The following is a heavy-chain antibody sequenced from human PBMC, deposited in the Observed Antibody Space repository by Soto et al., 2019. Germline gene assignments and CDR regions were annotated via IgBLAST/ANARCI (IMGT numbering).Heavy chain of an antibody. CDR2: ISSSSSTI. V-gene: IGHV3-48*01. CDR3: TRDGVVVVTAIIY. Sequence: PGGSLRLSCAASGFTFSSYSMNWVRQAPGKGLEWVSYISSSSSTIYYTDSVKGRFTISRDNAKNSLYLQMNSLRAEDTAVYYCTRDGVVVVTAIIYWGQGTLVTVSS. CDR1: GFTFSSYS. D-gene: IGHD2-21*02. J-gene: IGHJ4*02.